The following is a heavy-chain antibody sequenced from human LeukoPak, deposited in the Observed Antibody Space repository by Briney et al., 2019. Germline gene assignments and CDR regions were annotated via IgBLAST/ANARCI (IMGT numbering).Heavy chain of an antibody. CDR2: INPNSGGT. D-gene: IGHD3-22*01. Sequence: ASVKASCKASGYTFTGYHMHWVRQAPGQGLEWMGRINPNSGGTNYAQKFQGRVTMTRDTSINTAYMDLSRLRSDDTAVYYCARGRNSVYYFNVVAPSYFDYWGQGTLVTVSS. CDR3: ARGRNSVYYFNVVAPSYFDY. CDR1: GYTFTGYH. J-gene: IGHJ4*02. V-gene: IGHV1-2*06.